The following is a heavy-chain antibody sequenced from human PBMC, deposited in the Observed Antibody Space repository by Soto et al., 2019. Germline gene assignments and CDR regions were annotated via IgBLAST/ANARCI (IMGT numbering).Heavy chain of an antibody. V-gene: IGHV3-30-3*01. CDR3: ARGWGELPDY. Sequence: PGGSLRLSCAASGFTFSSYAMHWVRQAPGKGLEWVAVISYDGSNKYYADSVKGRFTISRDNSKNTLYLQMNSLRAEDTAVYYCARGWGELPDYWGQENLVTVSS. CDR1: GFTFSSYA. CDR2: ISYDGSNK. D-gene: IGHD1-26*01. J-gene: IGHJ4*02.